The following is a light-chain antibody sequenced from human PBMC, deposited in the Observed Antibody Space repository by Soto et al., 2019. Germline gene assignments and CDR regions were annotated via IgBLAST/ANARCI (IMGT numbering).Light chain of an antibody. CDR3: QQYETFSGT. CDR2: DAS. J-gene: IGKJ1*01. Sequence: DIPMTQSPSTLSASVGDTVTLTCRASQSVSGWLAWYQQKPGEAPKILIYDASALPRGVPSRFSGSGSGTKFTLTIASLQPDDFATYYCQQYETFSGTLGPGTKVDIK. V-gene: IGKV1-5*01. CDR1: QSVSGW.